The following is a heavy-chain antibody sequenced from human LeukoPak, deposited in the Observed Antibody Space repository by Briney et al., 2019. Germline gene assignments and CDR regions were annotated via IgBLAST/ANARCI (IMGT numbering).Heavy chain of an antibody. CDR3: AKGRGWLQFFDY. J-gene: IGHJ4*02. V-gene: IGHV3-30*18. Sequence: PGGSLRLSCEASGFTFSSYDMNWVRQTPDKGLEWVGFVSHDGRSQYYAESVRGRFTISRDNSQNMLYVQMNSLRAEDTAVYFCAKGRGWLQFFDYWGQGTLVTVSS. D-gene: IGHD5-24*01. CDR2: VSHDGRSQ. CDR1: GFTFSSYD.